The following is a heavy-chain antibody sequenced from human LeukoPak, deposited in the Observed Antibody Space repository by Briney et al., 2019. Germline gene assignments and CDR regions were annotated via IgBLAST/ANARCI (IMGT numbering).Heavy chain of an antibody. J-gene: IGHJ4*02. D-gene: IGHD6-19*01. V-gene: IGHV1-2*02. CDR2: MNLNTGAT. Sequence: ASVKVSCKPSGYTFTGYYLHWVRQAPGQTLEWMGWMNLNTGATAYAQNFQGRVAMSRDTSIDTAYMDLSSLTSDDTAVYYGARDRVGSGWPRPWYFEFWGQGTLVTVSS. CDR3: ARDRVGSGWPRPWYFEF. CDR1: GYTFTGYY.